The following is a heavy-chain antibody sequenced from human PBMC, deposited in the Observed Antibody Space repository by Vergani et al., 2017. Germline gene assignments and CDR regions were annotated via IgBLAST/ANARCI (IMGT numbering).Heavy chain of an antibody. CDR1: GYSISSGYY. CDR3: ARSRQQLVRGYNWFDP. CDR2: IYHSGST. J-gene: IGHJ5*02. D-gene: IGHD6-13*01. Sequence: QVQLQESGPGLVKPSETLSLTCAVSGYSISSGYYWGWIRQRPGKGLEWIGSIYHSGSTYYNPSLMSRVTISVDTSKNQFSLKLRAVTAAVTAVYYFARSRQQLVRGYNWFDPWGQGTLVTVSS. V-gene: IGHV4-38-2*01.